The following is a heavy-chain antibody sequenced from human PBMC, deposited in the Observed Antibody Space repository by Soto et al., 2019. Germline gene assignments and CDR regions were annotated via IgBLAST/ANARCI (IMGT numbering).Heavy chain of an antibody. V-gene: IGHV3-74*01. Sequence: GGSLRLSCAASGFTFSNYWMHWVRQVPGKGLVWVSRINSDGSSASYADYVKGRFIISRDNAKNTVHLQMNGLRVEDTAVYYCARDKGTTMVSDYWGQGTLVTVSS. D-gene: IGHD5-18*01. CDR1: GFTFSNYW. CDR3: ARDKGTTMVSDY. J-gene: IGHJ4*02. CDR2: INSDGSSA.